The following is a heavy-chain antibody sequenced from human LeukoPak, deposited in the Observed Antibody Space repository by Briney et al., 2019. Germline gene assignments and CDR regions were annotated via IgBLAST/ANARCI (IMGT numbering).Heavy chain of an antibody. CDR1: GFTLSTNA. CDR3: GRDIYDYRESVGGCAP. J-gene: IGHJ5*02. CDR2: ILGSGVAP. Sequence: GGCLRLSCAASGFTLSTNAMSWVRQAPGKGLEWVSGILGSGVAPFYADSVKGRFTISRDNPKNTLYLQMDRLRAEDTPGYNSGRDIYDYRESVGGCAPWGQGTLVPVSS. D-gene: IGHD3-16*01. V-gene: IGHV3-23*01.